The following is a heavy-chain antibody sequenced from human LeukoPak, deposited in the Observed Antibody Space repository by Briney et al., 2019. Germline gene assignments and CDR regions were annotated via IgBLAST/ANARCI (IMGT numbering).Heavy chain of an antibody. CDR1: GFTFSSYS. D-gene: IGHD3-3*01. CDR2: ISSSSSTI. Sequence: GGSLRLSCAASGFTFSSYSMNWVRQAPGKGLEWVSYISSSSSTIYYADSVKGRFTISRDNAKNSLYLQMNSLRAEDTAVYYCARGGNSYYDFWSGYPDYWGQGTLVTVSS. V-gene: IGHV3-48*04. J-gene: IGHJ4*02. CDR3: ARGGNSYYDFWSGYPDY.